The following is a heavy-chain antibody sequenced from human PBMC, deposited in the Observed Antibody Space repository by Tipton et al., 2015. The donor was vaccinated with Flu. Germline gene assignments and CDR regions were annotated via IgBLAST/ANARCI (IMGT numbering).Heavy chain of an antibody. CDR1: GGSISSSSYY. Sequence: TLSLTCTVSGGSISSSSYYWGWICQPPGKGLEWIGSIYYSGSTYYNPSLKSRVTISVDTSKNQFSLKLSSVTAADTAVYYCARDLRLDYFDYWGQGTLVTVSS. CDR3: ARDLRLDYFDY. D-gene: IGHD5/OR15-5a*01. V-gene: IGHV4-39*07. CDR2: IYYSGST. J-gene: IGHJ4*02.